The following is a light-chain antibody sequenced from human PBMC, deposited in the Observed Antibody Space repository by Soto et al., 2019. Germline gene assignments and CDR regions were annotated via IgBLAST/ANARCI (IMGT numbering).Light chain of an antibody. CDR1: QSISTW. CDR2: KAS. CDR3: QQYNSYWT. J-gene: IGKJ1*01. Sequence: DIQMTPSPSTLSASVVDRVTITCRANQSISTWLAWYQQKPGKAPNLLIYKASRLETGVPSRFSGSGSGTEFTLTISSLQPDDFATYYCQQYNSYWTFGQGTKVDIK. V-gene: IGKV1-5*03.